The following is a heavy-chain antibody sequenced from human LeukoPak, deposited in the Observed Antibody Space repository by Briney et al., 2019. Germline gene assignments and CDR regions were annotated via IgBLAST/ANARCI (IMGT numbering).Heavy chain of an antibody. J-gene: IGHJ4*02. CDR3: AAKKGGSSNFDY. Sequence: PGRSLRLSCAASGFIFNDYAMHWVRQAPGKGLEWVSGISGDSGTIVYADSVNGRFTISRDNARNSLYLQMNSLRVEDMAFYYCAAKKGGSSNFDYWGQGTLVTVSS. D-gene: IGHD3-16*01. CDR1: GFIFNDYA. V-gene: IGHV3-9*03. CDR2: ISGDSGTI.